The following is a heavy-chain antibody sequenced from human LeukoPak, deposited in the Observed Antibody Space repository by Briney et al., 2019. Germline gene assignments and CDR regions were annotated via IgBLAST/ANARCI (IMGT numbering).Heavy chain of an antibody. CDR1: GFTFSNYA. Sequence: GRSLRLSCAVSGFTFSNYAMHWVRQAPGKGLEWAAVISYHGSNKYYADSVKGRFTISRGNSKSTLYLQMNSLRVEDTAVYYCARDSGSFLGYWGQGALVTVSS. J-gene: IGHJ4*02. CDR2: ISYHGSNK. CDR3: ARDSGSFLGY. V-gene: IGHV3-30-3*01. D-gene: IGHD1-26*01.